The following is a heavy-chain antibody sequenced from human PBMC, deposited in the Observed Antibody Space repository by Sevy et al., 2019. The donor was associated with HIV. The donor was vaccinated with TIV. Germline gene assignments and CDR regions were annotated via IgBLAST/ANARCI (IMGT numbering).Heavy chain of an antibody. V-gene: IGHV1-24*01. D-gene: IGHD3-10*01. CDR3: ATGRAYYGSGSYDY. J-gene: IGHJ4*02. CDR1: GYTLTELS. Sequence: GESLKISCKVSGYTLTELSMHWVRQAPGKGLEWMGGFDPEDGETIYAQKFQGRVTMTEDTSTDTAYMELSSLRSEDTAVYYCATGRAYYGSGSYDYWGQGTLVTVSS. CDR2: FDPEDGET.